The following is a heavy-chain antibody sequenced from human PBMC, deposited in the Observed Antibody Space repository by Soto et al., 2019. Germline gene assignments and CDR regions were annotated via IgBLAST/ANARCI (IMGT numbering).Heavy chain of an antibody. CDR3: AKIPFYYGSGSYSSYYFDY. J-gene: IGHJ4*02. V-gene: IGHV3-23*01. Sequence: PGGSLRLSCAASGFTFSSYAMSWVRQAPGKGLEWVSAISGSGGSTYYADSVKGRFTISRDNSKNTLYLQMNSLRAEDTAVYYCAKIPFYYGSGSYSSYYFDYWGQGTLVTVSS. D-gene: IGHD3-10*01. CDR1: GFTFSSYA. CDR2: ISGSGGST.